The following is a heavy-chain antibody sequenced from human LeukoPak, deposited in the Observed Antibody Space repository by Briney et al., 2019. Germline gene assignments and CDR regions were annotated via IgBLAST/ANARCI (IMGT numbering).Heavy chain of an antibody. CDR2: ITSSSTYM. CDR3: ARDRYSYGTFDI. CDR1: GFTFSNYN. J-gene: IGHJ3*02. D-gene: IGHD5-18*01. Sequence: GGSLRLSCAASGFTFSNYNMNWVRQAPGKGLEWVSSITSSSTYMYCADSVKGRFTISRDNAKNSLYLQMNSLRAEDTAVYYCARDRYSYGTFDIWGQGTMVTVSS. V-gene: IGHV3-21*01.